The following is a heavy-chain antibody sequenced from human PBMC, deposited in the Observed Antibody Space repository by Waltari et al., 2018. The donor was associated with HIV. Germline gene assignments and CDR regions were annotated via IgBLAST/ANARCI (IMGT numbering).Heavy chain of an antibody. V-gene: IGHV3-30*01. CDR3: ARAPPYSTRWFYDAFDI. Sequence: QVQLVESGGGVVQPGGSLRLSSAACGFIFRAYAVHWVRQAPGEGLEWVALISYDGSDESYADSVKGRFTISRDNSKNTLYLQMNSLRAEDTAVYYCARAPPYSTRWFYDAFDIWGQGTMVTVSS. J-gene: IGHJ3*02. CDR2: ISYDGSDE. CDR1: GFIFRAYA. D-gene: IGHD6-13*01.